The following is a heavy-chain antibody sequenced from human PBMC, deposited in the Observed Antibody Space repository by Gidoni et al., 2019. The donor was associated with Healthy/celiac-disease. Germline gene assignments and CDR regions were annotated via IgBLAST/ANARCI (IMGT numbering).Heavy chain of an antibody. CDR2: ISYDGSNK. Sequence: QVQLVESGGGVVQPGRSLRLSCAASGFTFSSYAMHWVRQAPGKGLEWVAVISYDGSNKYYADSVKGRFTISRDNSKNTLYLQMNSLRAEDTAVYYCCSGSSNYGMDVWGQGTTVTVSS. J-gene: IGHJ6*02. V-gene: IGHV3-30-3*01. CDR1: GFTFSSYA. CDR3: CSGSSNYGMDV. D-gene: IGHD1-26*01.